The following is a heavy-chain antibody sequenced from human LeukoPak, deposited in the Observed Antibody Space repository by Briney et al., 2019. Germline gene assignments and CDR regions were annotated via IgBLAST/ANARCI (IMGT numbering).Heavy chain of an antibody. D-gene: IGHD2-2*01. CDR3: AREADIVVVRAAVTFDY. CDR1: GYSFTSYY. J-gene: IGHJ4*02. V-gene: IGHV1-46*01. Sequence: ASVKVSCKAAGYSFTSYYMHWVRQAPGQGPEWMGIINPSGGSTSYAQKFQGRVTMTRDTSTSTVHMELCSLRSEDTAVYYCAREADIVVVRAAVTFDYWGQGTLVTVSS. CDR2: INPSGGST.